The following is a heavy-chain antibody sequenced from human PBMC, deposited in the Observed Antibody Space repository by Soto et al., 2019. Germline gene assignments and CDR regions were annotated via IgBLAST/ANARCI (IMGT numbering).Heavy chain of an antibody. CDR3: ARDDYKDGGNNWFDP. CDR1: GSSITNYY. CDR2: MYTKERT. D-gene: IGHD3-16*01. Sequence: PSETLSLTCTVSGSSITNYYWSWIRQPAGKGLEWIGRMYTKERTNYNLSFKSRVTMSVDTSKNQFSLKLNAVTAADTAVYYCARDDYKDGGNNWFDPWGQGTLVTVSS. J-gene: IGHJ5*02. V-gene: IGHV4-4*07.